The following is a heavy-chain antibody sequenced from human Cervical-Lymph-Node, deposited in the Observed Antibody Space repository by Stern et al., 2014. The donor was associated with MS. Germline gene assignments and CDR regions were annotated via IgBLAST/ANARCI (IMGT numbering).Heavy chain of an antibody. Sequence: VQLVESGGGLVQPGRSLRLSCAASGFIFDDYAMHWVRQAPGKGLVWVSTISWNSAIIGYADSVKGRFTISRDNAKNSLYLQMDSLRAEDTAFYYCTKGGESTSDSWGQGTLVTVSS. D-gene: IGHD4-17*01. CDR1: GFIFDDYA. J-gene: IGHJ4*02. CDR2: ISWNSAII. V-gene: IGHV3-9*01. CDR3: TKGGESTSDS.